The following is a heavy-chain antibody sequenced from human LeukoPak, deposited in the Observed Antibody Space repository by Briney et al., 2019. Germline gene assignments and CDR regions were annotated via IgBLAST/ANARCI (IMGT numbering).Heavy chain of an antibody. D-gene: IGHD6-13*01. CDR3: VRDPSYGSSWYYYMDV. CDR1: EFSFVRYD. J-gene: IGHJ6*03. V-gene: IGHV3-48*03. Sequence: GGSLILSCAASEFSFVRYDMNWVRQAPGKRLEWVSFISSSSFKIGYADSVKGRFTISRDDSKNSLYLQMDSLRVEDTAVYYCVRDPSYGSSWYYYMDVWGKGTTVTVSS. CDR2: ISSSSFKI.